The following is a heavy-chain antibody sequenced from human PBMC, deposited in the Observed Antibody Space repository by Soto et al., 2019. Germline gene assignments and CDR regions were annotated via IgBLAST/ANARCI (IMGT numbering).Heavy chain of an antibody. Sequence: PSETLSLTCTVSGGSISSYYWSWIRQPPGKGLEWIGYIYYSGSTNYNPSLKSRVTISIDTSKSQFSLKLSSVTAADTAVYYCAREHDYNYYYYGMDVWGQGTTVTVSS. V-gene: IGHV4-59*08. CDR2: IYYSGST. CDR1: GGSISSYY. D-gene: IGHD4-17*01. J-gene: IGHJ6*02. CDR3: AREHDYNYYYYGMDV.